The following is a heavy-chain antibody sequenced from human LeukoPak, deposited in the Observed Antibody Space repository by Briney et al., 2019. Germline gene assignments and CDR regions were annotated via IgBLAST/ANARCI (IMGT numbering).Heavy chain of an antibody. J-gene: IGHJ4*02. CDR2: ISGSGGST. Sequence: PGGSLRLSCAASGFTFSGYAMSWVRQAPGKGLEWVSAISGSGGSTYYADSVKGRFTISRDNSKNTLYLQMNSLRAEDRAVYYCARGSGSYYGYWGQGTLVTVSS. CDR3: ARGSGSYYGY. CDR1: GFTFSGYA. V-gene: IGHV3-23*01. D-gene: IGHD3-10*01.